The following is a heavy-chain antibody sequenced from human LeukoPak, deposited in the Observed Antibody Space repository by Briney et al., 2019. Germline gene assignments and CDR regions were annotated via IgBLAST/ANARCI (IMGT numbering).Heavy chain of an antibody. V-gene: IGHV4-59*12. J-gene: IGHJ4*02. CDR1: GASMTTYY. CDR3: ARGFTIVGATYFDY. CDR2: IYSSGST. D-gene: IGHD1-26*01. Sequence: SETLSLTCTVSGASMTTYYWSWIRQPPGKGLEWVAYIYSSGSTNYNPSLKSRVTMSVDTSKNQFSLKLSSVTAADTAVYYCARGFTIVGATYFDYWGQGTLVTVSS.